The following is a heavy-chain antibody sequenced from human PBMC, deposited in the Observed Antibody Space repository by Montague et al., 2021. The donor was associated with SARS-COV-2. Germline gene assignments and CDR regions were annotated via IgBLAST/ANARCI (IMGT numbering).Heavy chain of an antibody. V-gene: IGHV4-39*01. D-gene: IGHD3-16*02. J-gene: IGHJ5*02. Sequence: SETLSLTCTVSGGSISSGIYFWSWIRQPPGKGLEWIGYIHYSGNTYYNPSLKSRVTISVDTYKNQFSLKLSSVTAADTAVYYCARSTFRRGGLTWELSAARLDAWGQGSMVAVSS. CDR2: IHYSGNT. CDR3: ARSTFRRGGLTWELSAARLDA. CDR1: GGSISSGIYF.